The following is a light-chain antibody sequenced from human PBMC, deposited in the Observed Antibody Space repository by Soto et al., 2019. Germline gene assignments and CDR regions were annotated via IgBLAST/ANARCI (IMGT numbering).Light chain of an antibody. Sequence: EVVMTHSPATLSVSPCERATLSFSARQSVSNNYLAWYQQKPGQAPRLLIYGASSRATGIPDRFSGSGSGTDFTLTISRLEPEDFAVYYCQQYGSSPPWTFGQGTKVDIK. CDR2: GAS. CDR3: QQYGSSPPWT. J-gene: IGKJ1*01. CDR1: QSVSNNY. V-gene: IGKV3-20*01.